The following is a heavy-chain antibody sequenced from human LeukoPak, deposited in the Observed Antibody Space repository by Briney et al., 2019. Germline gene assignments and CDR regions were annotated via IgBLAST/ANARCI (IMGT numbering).Heavy chain of an antibody. CDR2: IYYSGST. CDR1: GGSISSGGYS. J-gene: IGHJ4*02. Sequence: SQTLSLTCAVSGGSISSGGYSWSWIRQPPGKGLEWIGSIYYSGSTYYNPSLKSRVTISVDTSKNQFSLKLSSVTAADTAVYYCARDYGDYRGYFDYWGQGTLVTVSS. CDR3: ARDYGDYRGYFDY. V-gene: IGHV4-30-4*07. D-gene: IGHD4-17*01.